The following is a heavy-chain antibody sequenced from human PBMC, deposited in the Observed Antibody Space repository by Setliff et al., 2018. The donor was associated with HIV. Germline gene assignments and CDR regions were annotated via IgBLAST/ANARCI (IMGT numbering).Heavy chain of an antibody. CDR2: IGSKANSYAT. V-gene: IGHV3-73*01. CDR3: KADSSGYP. Sequence: GGSLRLSCAASGFTFSGSTIHWVRQASEKGLEWVGRIGSKANSYATAYAASVKGRFTTSREDSKNTAYLQMNSLKTEDTAVYYCKADSSGYPWGQGTLVTVSS. D-gene: IGHD3-22*01. J-gene: IGHJ5*02. CDR1: GFTFSGST.